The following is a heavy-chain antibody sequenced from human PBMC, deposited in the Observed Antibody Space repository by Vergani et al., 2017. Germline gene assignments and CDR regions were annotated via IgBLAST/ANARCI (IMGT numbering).Heavy chain of an antibody. CDR2: ISSSGSTI. V-gene: IGHV3-11*01. Sequence: QVQLVESGGGLVKPGGSLRLSCAASGFTFSDYYMSWIRQAPGKGLEWVSCISSSGSTIYYADSVKGRFTISRDNAKNSLYLQMNSLRAEDTCVYCCARDRRADSYYYYYGMDVWGQGTTVTVSS. CDR1: GFTFSDYY. D-gene: IGHD5-24*01. CDR3: ARDRRADSYYYYYGMDV. J-gene: IGHJ6*02.